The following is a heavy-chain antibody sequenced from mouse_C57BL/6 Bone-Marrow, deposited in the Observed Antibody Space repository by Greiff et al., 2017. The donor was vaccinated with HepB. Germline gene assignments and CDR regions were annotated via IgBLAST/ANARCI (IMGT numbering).Heavy chain of an antibody. Sequence: QVQLQQSGAELAKPGASVKLSCKASGYTFTSYGISWVKQRTGQGLEWIGEIYPRSGNTYYNEKFKGKATLTADKSSSTAYMELRSLTSEDSAVYFCARGRWLSSGFDYWGQGTLVTVSA. CDR2: IYPRSGNT. CDR1: GYTFTSYG. D-gene: IGHD2-3*01. J-gene: IGHJ3*01. V-gene: IGHV1-81*01. CDR3: ARGRWLSSGFDY.